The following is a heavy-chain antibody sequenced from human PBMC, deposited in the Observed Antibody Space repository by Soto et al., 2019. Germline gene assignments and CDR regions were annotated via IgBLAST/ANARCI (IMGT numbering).Heavy chain of an antibody. CDR1: GDSVSTNSAT. D-gene: IGHD2-8*01. Sequence: QVQLQQSGPGLVKPSQTLSLTCAISGDSVSTNSATWAWIRQSPSRGLEWLGRTYYRSKWFNDYAVSVKGRISINADTSNNQFSLQLNSVTPDDTAVYYCASLIGNRWLDSWGQGTLVTVSS. CDR2: TYYRSKWFN. CDR3: ASLIGNRWLDS. V-gene: IGHV6-1*01. J-gene: IGHJ5*01.